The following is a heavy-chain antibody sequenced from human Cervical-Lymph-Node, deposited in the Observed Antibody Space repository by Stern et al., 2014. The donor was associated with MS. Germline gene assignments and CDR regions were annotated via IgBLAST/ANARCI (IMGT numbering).Heavy chain of an antibody. CDR1: GYTFNNSW. V-gene: IGHV5-51*01. D-gene: IGHD2-8*02. J-gene: IGHJ4*02. Sequence: VQLVQSGAEVKKPGESLKISCKGSGYTFNNSWIGWVRQMPGRGLEWMGIIYPGDSDTRYSPSFQGQITISADKSISTAYLQWNSLKASDTAIFYCARGSAGAGAFFDYWGQGTLVTVSS. CDR3: ARGSAGAGAFFDY. CDR2: IYPGDSDT.